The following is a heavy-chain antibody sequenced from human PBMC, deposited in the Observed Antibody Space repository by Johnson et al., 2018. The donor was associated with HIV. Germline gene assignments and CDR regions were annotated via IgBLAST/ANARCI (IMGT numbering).Heavy chain of an antibody. D-gene: IGHD2-15*01. Sequence: VQLVESGGGVVQPGRSLRLSCAASGFTFSSYAMHWVRPAPGKGLEWVAVISYDGSNKYYADSVKGRFTISRDNSKNTLYLQMNSLRAEDTAVYYGAKVGPANEVLGAGDAFDIWGQGTMVTVSS. CDR3: AKVGPANEVLGAGDAFDI. CDR1: GFTFSSYA. J-gene: IGHJ3*02. CDR2: ISYDGSNK. V-gene: IGHV3-30*04.